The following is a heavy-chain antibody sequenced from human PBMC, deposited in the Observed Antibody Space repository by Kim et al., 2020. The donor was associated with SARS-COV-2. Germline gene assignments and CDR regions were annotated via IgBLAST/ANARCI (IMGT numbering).Heavy chain of an antibody. CDR3: ARDLGGGIAST. CDR2: IDPSNGGT. V-gene: IGHV1-2*06. CDR1: GYAFSGYY. J-gene: IGHJ5*02. Sequence: ASVKVSCKASGYAFSGYYMQWVRQAPGQGLEWVGRIDPSNGGTNFAQKFQGRVTMTRDTSISTAYMELNRLTSDDTAVYYCARDLGGGIASTWGQGTLVTVSS. D-gene: IGHD6-13*01.